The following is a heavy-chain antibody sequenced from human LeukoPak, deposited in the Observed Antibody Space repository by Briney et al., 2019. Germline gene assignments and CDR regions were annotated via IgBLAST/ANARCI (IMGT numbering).Heavy chain of an antibody. CDR3: ARDGQIVGQTKDYYGMDV. CDR2: IIPIFGTA. J-gene: IGHJ6*02. Sequence: GASVKVSCKASGGTFSSYAISWVRQAPGQGLEWMGGIIPIFGTANYAQKFQGRVTITADESTSTAYMELSSLRSEDTAVYYCARDGQIVGQTKDYYGMDVWGQGTTVTVSS. CDR1: GGTFSSYA. D-gene: IGHD1-26*01. V-gene: IGHV1-69*13.